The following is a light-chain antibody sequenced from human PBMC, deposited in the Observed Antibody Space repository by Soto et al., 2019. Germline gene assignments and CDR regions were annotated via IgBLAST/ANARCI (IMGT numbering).Light chain of an antibody. CDR3: SSYTGTNVI. CDR1: LSDVGGQNL. J-gene: IGLJ2*01. Sequence: QSALTQPPSASGSPGQSVTISCTGTLSDVGGQNLVSWYRQDPGKAPKLIIYDANQRPSGVPDRFSGSNSGSTASLTVSGLQAEDEANYYCSSYTGTNVIFGGGTQLTVL. V-gene: IGLV2-8*01. CDR2: DAN.